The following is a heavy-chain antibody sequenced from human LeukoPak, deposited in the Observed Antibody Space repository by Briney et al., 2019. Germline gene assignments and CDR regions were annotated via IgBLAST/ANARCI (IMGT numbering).Heavy chain of an antibody. V-gene: IGHV3-21*01. D-gene: IGHD6-13*01. CDR3: ARGGIASQSVDYFDY. CDR1: GFTFSSYS. Sequence: GGSLRLSCAASGFTFSSYSMNWVRQAPGKGLEWVSSISSSSSYIYYADSVKGRFTISRDNAKNSLYLQMNSLRAEDTAVYYCARGGIASQSVDYFDYWGQGTLVTVSS. J-gene: IGHJ4*02. CDR2: ISSSSSYI.